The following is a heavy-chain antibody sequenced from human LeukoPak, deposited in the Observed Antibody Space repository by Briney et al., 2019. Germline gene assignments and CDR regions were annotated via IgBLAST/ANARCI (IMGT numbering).Heavy chain of an antibody. Sequence: SGPTLVNPTQTLTLTCTFSGFSLNTSGVSVGWIRQPPGKALEWLALLYWNDDKRYRPSLKSRLTITKDTSKNQVVLTMTNMDPVDTATYYCAHKGTTYAFDIWGQGTMVTVSS. CDR1: GFSLNTSGVS. V-gene: IGHV2-5*01. CDR3: AHKGTTYAFDI. D-gene: IGHD4-11*01. J-gene: IGHJ3*02. CDR2: LYWNDDK.